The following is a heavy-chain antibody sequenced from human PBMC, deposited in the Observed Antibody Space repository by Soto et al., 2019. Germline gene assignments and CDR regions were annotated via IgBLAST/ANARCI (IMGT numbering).Heavy chain of an antibody. CDR3: ARGPSGLRTSYYYYGMDA. V-gene: IGHV3-21*01. J-gene: IGHJ6*02. CDR2: ISSSSSYI. D-gene: IGHD5-12*01. CDR1: GFTFSSYS. Sequence: PGGSLRLSCAASGFTFSSYSMNWVRQAPGKGLEWVSSISSSSSYIYYADSVKGRFTISRDNAKNSLYLQMNSLRAEDTAVYYCARGPSGLRTSYYYYGMDAWGQGTTVTVSS.